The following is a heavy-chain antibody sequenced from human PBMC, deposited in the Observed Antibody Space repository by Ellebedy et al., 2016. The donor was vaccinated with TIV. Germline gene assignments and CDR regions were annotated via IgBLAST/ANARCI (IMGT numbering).Heavy chain of an antibody. CDR3: ARAKYCSSGTCYPRGFDY. CDR1: GYTFSSYG. Sequence: AASVKVSCKASGYTFSSYGISWVRQAPGQGLEWMGWINTYSGNTDYAQNLQGRVIMTTDTSTTTAYMELRSLRFDDTAVYYCARAKYCSSGTCYPRGFDYWGLGTLVTVSS. V-gene: IGHV1-18*01. D-gene: IGHD2-15*01. CDR2: INTYSGNT. J-gene: IGHJ4*02.